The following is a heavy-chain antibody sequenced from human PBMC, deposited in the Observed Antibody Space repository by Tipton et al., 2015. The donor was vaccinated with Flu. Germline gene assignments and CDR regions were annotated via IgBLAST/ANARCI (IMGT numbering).Heavy chain of an antibody. Sequence: QLVQSGAEVKKPGESLKISCKGSGYSFTSYWIGWVRQMPGKGLEWMGIIYPGDSDTRYSPSFQGQVTISADKSISTAYLQWSSLKAPDPAMYYWARQLGYCSGGSCDGYWGRGPLVPVSS. CDR2: IYPGDSDT. V-gene: IGHV5-51*01. CDR1: GYSFTSYW. J-gene: IGHJ4*02. D-gene: IGHD2-15*01. CDR3: ARQLGYCSGGSCDGY.